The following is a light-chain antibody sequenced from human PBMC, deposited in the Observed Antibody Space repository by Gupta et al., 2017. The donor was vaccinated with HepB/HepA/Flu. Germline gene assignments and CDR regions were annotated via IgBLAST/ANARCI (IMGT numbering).Light chain of an antibody. CDR2: GAS. V-gene: IGKV3-15*01. CDR1: QSVSSN. CDR3: QQYNTWPLT. Sequence: EIVMTQYPATLSVSPGERATLSCRASQSVSSNLAWYQQKFGQAPRLLIYGASTRATGIPARFSGSGSGTEFTLTISSLQSEDFAVYFCQQYNTWPLTFGGGTKVEIK. J-gene: IGKJ4*01.